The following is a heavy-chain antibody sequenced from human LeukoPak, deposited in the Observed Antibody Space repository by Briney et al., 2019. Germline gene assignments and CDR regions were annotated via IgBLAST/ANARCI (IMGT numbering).Heavy chain of an antibody. CDR1: GFTFSSYG. D-gene: IGHD1-7*01. Sequence: GASLRLPCAASGFTFSSYGMHWVRQAPGKWLEWVAFIRYDGSNKYYADSVKGRFTISRDNSKNTLYLQMNSLRAEDTAVYYCAKDAMIGWNSDSPYWGQGTLVTVSS. V-gene: IGHV3-30*02. J-gene: IGHJ4*02. CDR3: AKDAMIGWNSDSPY. CDR2: IRYDGSNK.